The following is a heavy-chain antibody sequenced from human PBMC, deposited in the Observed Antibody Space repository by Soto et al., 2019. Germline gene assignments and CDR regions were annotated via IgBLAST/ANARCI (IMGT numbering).Heavy chain of an antibody. V-gene: IGHV3-23*01. CDR1: GFTFSSYA. Sequence: GSLRLSCAASGFTFSSYAMSWVRQAPGKGLEWVSAISGSGGSTYYADSVKGRFTISRDNSKNTLYLQMNSLRAEDTAVYYCAKDTYYYDSSGYYVGYFDYWGQGTLVTVS. J-gene: IGHJ4*02. CDR3: AKDTYYYDSSGYYVGYFDY. D-gene: IGHD3-22*01. CDR2: ISGSGGST.